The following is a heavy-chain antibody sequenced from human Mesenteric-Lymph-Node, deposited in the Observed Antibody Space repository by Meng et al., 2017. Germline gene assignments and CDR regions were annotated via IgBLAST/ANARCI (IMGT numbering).Heavy chain of an antibody. Sequence: VQLQESGPGLVKPSQTLSLTCTVSGGSISSGGYYWSWIRQHPGKGLEWIGYIYYSGSTYYNPSLKSRVTISVDTSKNQFSLKLSSVTAADTAVYYCATQESRDGHNPYWGQGTLVTVSS. CDR3: ATQESRDGHNPY. CDR2: IYYSGST. D-gene: IGHD5-24*01. CDR1: GGSISSGGYY. V-gene: IGHV4-31*03. J-gene: IGHJ4*02.